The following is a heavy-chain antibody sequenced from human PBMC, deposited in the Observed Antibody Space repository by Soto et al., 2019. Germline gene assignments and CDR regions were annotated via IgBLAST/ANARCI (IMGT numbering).Heavy chain of an antibody. J-gene: IGHJ4*02. CDR1: GFTFSSHG. CDR2: IGADGSEK. V-gene: IGHV3-33*01. Sequence: QVQLVASGGGMVQPGWSLRLSCAASGFTFSSHGMHWVRQAPGKGLEWVAVIGADGSEKYYTDSVKGRFTISRDDSKNTLYLQMNSLRAEDTAVYYCARIGSWALNFDYWGRGTLVTVSS. D-gene: IGHD6-13*01. CDR3: ARIGSWALNFDY.